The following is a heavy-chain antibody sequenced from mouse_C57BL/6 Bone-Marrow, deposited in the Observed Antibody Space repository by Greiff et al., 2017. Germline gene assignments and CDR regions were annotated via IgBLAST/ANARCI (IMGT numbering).Heavy chain of an antibody. J-gene: IGHJ4*01. Sequence: VKLVESGAELARPGASVKLSCKASGYTFTSYGISWVKQRTGQGLEWIGEIYPRSGNTYYNEKFKGKATLTADKSSSTAYMELRSLTSEDSAVYFCARYATTVVALYYYAMDYWGQGTSVTVSS. V-gene: IGHV1-81*01. CDR2: IYPRSGNT. CDR3: ARYATTVVALYYYAMDY. CDR1: GYTFTSYG. D-gene: IGHD1-1*01.